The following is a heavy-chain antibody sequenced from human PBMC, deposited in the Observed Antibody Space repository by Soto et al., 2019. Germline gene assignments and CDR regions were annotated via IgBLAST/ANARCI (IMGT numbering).Heavy chain of an antibody. D-gene: IGHD2-15*01. CDR2: IYYDGST. Sequence: PSETLSLTCTVSGGSINSNNYYWAWIRQPPGKGLAWIASIYYDGSTYYNPSLKSRVSISVDTSKNHFSLKLSSATAADTAVYYCAIVVVAATRHTDFDSWGQGTLVTVSS. CDR1: GGSINSNNYY. J-gene: IGHJ4*02. CDR3: AIVVVAATRHTDFDS. V-gene: IGHV4-39*02.